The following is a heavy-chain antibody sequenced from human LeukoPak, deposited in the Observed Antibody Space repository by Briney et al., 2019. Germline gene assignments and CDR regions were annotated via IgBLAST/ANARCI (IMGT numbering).Heavy chain of an antibody. CDR1: GGSISSYY. Sequence: PSETLSLTCTVSGGSISSYYWSWIRQPPGKGLEWIGYIYYSGSTNYNPSLKSRVTISVDTSKNQFSLKLSSVTAAGTAVYYCAREDSGYDLTGYFDYWGQGTLVTVSS. CDR2: IYYSGST. CDR3: AREDSGYDLTGYFDY. D-gene: IGHD5-12*01. V-gene: IGHV4-59*01. J-gene: IGHJ4*02.